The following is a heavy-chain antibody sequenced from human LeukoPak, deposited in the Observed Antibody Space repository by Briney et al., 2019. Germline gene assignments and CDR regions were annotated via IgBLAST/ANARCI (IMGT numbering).Heavy chain of an antibody. V-gene: IGHV1-18*01. D-gene: IGHD1-26*01. CDR2: ISAYNGNT. J-gene: IGHJ3*02. Sequence: ASVKVSCKASGYTFTSYGISWVRQAPGQGLEWMGWISAYNGNTNYAQKFQGRVTMTRDTSTSTVYMELSSLRSEDTAVYYCASVVSGSYPADAFDIWGQGTMVTVSS. CDR3: ASVVSGSYPADAFDI. CDR1: GYTFTSYG.